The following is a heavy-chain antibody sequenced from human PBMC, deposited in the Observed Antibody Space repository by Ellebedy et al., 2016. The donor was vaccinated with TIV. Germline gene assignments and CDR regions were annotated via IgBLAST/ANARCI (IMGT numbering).Heavy chain of an antibody. CDR3: AKGGGFGEVVIYYLDS. V-gene: IGHV3-23*01. CDR2: ISGSGGSA. J-gene: IGHJ4*02. Sequence: GESLKISCAASGFSFSDYAMSWVRQAPGKGLEWVSGISGSGGSAFYAESGRGRFTASSDKTKNTLFLQMNSLRVKDTAVYFCAKGGGFGEVVIYYLDSWGQGTPVTVSS. CDR1: GFSFSDYA. D-gene: IGHD3-10*01.